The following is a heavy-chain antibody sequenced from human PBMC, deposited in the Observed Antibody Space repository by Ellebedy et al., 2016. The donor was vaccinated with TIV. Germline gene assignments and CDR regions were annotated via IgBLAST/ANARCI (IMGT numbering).Heavy chain of an antibody. CDR3: ARQRIRARPYYAFDI. CDR1: GYSFTNFW. V-gene: IGHV5-51*01. D-gene: IGHD6-6*01. CDR2: INPDDSET. Sequence: GESLKISCKASGYSFTNFWIGWVRQMPGKGLEWMGIINPDDSETRYSPSFQGQVTISADKSVSTAYLQWSSLKASDTAMYYCARQRIRARPYYAFDIWGQGTVVTVSS. J-gene: IGHJ3*02.